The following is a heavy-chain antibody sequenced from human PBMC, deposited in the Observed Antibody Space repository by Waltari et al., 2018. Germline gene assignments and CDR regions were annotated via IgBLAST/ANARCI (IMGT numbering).Heavy chain of an antibody. D-gene: IGHD5-12*01. CDR1: GFTLSSYG. CDR2: ISTSSNYI. J-gene: IGHJ4*02. Sequence: EVQLVESGGGLVESGGSLRLSCAVSGFTLSSYGINWVRQAPGKGLEWVSFISTSSNYIYYADSVKGRFAVSRDNARNSIFLDMNSLRAEDTAVYYCARAGSGYDDPLDYWGQGTQVTVSS. CDR3: ARAGSGYDDPLDY. V-gene: IGHV3-21*06.